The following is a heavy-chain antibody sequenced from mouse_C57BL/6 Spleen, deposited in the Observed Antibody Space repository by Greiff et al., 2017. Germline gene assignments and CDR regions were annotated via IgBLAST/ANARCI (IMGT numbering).Heavy chain of an antibody. CDR1: GYTFTDYN. J-gene: IGHJ3*01. CDR2: INPNNGGT. CDR3: AREELRLRGFAY. Sequence: EVQLQQSGPELVKPGASVKMSCKASGYTFTDYNMHWVKQSHGKSLEWIGYINPNNGGTSYNQKFKGKATLTVDQSSSTAYMQLNSLTSEDSAVYYCAREELRLRGFAYWGQGTLVTVSA. V-gene: IGHV1-22*01. D-gene: IGHD3-2*02.